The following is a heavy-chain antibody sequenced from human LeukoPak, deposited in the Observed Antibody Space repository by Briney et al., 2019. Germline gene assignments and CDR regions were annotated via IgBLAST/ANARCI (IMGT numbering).Heavy chain of an antibody. V-gene: IGHV3-21*01. Sequence: GGSLRLSCAASGFTFNTFTMNWVRQAPGKGLEWVSSIGRSSIDKYYADSVRGRFTISRDNAKNSLYVQMSSLRAEDTAVYYCVRGDGRELWGQGTLVTVSS. CDR3: VRGDGREL. J-gene: IGHJ4*02. D-gene: IGHD2-8*01. CDR2: IGRSSIDK. CDR1: GFTFNTFT.